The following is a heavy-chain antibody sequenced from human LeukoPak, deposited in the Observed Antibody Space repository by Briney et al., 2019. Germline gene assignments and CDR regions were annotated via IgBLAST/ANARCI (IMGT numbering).Heavy chain of an antibody. V-gene: IGHV4-34*01. CDR3: ARGHVRLRYFDWLLEGSWFDP. J-gene: IGHJ5*02. CDR1: GGSFSGYY. Sequence: PSETLSLTCAVYGGSFSGYYWSWIRQPPGKGLEWIGEINHSGSTNYNPSLKSRVTISVDTSKNQFSLKLSSVTAADTAVYYCARGHVRLRYFDWLLEGSWFDPWGQGTLVTVSS. D-gene: IGHD3-9*01. CDR2: INHSGST.